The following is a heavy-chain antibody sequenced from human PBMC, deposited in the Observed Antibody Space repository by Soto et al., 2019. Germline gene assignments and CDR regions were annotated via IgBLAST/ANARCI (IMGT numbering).Heavy chain of an antibody. V-gene: IGHV3-74*01. CDR1: GFTFSSYW. CDR2: INSDGSST. D-gene: IGHD3-9*01. CDR3: ARDVTEYDLLTGYPNRFDN. J-gene: IGHJ4*02. Sequence: GGALRLSCAASGFTFSSYWMHWVRQAPGKGLVWVSRINSDGSSTSYADSVKGRFTISRDNAKNTLYLQMNSLRAEDTAVYYCARDVTEYDLLTGYPNRFDNWGQGTLVTVSS.